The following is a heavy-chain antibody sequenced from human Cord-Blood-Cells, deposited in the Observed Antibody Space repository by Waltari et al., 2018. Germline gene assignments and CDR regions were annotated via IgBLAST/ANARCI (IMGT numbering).Heavy chain of an antibody. D-gene: IGHD3-22*01. V-gene: IGHV1-69*01. CDR1: GGTFRSYA. CDR3: ARDRDYGGLLGFDP. Sequence: HVPPAQSGAEVKKPGSSVKVSCTASGGTFRSYAISWVRQAPGQGLEWMGGIIPIFGTANYAQKCQGRVTITADESTSTAYMELSSLRSEDTAVYYCARDRDYGGLLGFDPWGQGTLVTVSS. J-gene: IGHJ5*02. CDR2: IIPIFGTA.